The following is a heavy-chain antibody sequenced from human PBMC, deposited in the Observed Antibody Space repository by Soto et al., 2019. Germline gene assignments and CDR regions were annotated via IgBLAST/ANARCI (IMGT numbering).Heavy chain of an antibody. CDR2: ISGSSRVI. CDR3: ARSIEAARDGMDV. CDR1: GFTFSTHG. D-gene: IGHD1-26*01. V-gene: IGHV3-48*02. J-gene: IGHJ6*02. Sequence: GVSLRLSCTAYGFTFSTHGINWVRQAPGKGLEWVSYISGSSRVIYHADSVKGRFTISRDNAENSLYLQMNSLRDEDTAVHYCARSIEAARDGMDVWGQGTTVTVSS.